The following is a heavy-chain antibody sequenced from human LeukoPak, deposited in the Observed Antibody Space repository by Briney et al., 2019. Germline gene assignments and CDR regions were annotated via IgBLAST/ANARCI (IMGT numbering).Heavy chain of an antibody. CDR2: ISSSSSYI. J-gene: IGHJ4*02. CDR1: GFTFSSYS. Sequence: PGGSLRLSCAASGFTFSSYSMNWVRQAPGKGLEWVSSISSSSSYIYYADSVKGRFTISRDNAKNSLYLQMNSLRAEDTAVYYCARDGSSSSLDFDYWGQGTLVTVSS. D-gene: IGHD6-6*01. CDR3: ARDGSSSSLDFDY. V-gene: IGHV3-21*01.